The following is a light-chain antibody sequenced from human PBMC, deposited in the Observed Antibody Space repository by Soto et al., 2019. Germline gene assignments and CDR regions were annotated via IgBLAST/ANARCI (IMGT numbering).Light chain of an antibody. J-gene: IGKJ1*01. CDR3: LQADSSPRT. Sequence: IHMTQSPSSVSASLGDRVTVTLRTGQNISGRLDWFQQKPGKAPKFLISYASRLQNGVPSRFSGSESGTDFTLTINSLQAEDFATYYCLQADSSPRTFGQGTKVDI. CDR2: YAS. V-gene: IGKV1-12*01. CDR1: QNISGR.